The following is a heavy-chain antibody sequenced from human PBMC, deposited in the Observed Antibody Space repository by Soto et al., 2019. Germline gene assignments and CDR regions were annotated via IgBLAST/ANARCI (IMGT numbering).Heavy chain of an antibody. Sequence: PGGSLRLSCEASGFTFSSYSMVWVRQAPGKGLEWISYIFVDSTTIYYADSVKGRFTVSRDNAQNSVFLLMNNLRAEDSAIYYCARDRDWAFDFWGQGALVTVSS. CDR2: IFVDSTTI. V-gene: IGHV3-48*04. J-gene: IGHJ4*02. CDR1: GFTFSSYS. CDR3: ARDRDWAFDF. D-gene: IGHD3-9*01.